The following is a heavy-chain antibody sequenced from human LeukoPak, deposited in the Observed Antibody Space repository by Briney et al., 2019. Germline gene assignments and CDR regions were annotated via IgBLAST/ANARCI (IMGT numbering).Heavy chain of an antibody. J-gene: IGHJ4*02. D-gene: IGHD3-16*01. Sequence: GGSLRLSCAASGFIFSNYGMSWVRQAPGKGLEWVSSISFSSTHIYYADSIQGRFTISRDNAENSLYLQMNSLRAEDTAVYYCARGGPGYGGFDYWGQGTLVTVSS. CDR3: ARGGPGYGGFDY. CDR2: ISFSSTHI. V-gene: IGHV3-21*06. CDR1: GFIFSNYG.